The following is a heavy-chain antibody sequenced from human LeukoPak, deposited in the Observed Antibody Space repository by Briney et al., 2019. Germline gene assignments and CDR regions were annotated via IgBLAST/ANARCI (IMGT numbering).Heavy chain of an antibody. CDR1: GGSISSGDYY. D-gene: IGHD2-2*02. CDR3: ASGYCSSTSCYTSDY. CDR2: IYYSEST. Sequence: SQTLSLTCTVSGGSISSGDYYWCWIRQPPGKGLELIGYIYYSESTCYNPSLKSRVTISVDTSKNQFSLKLSSVTAADTAVYYCASGYCSSTSCYTSDYWGQGTLVTVSS. V-gene: IGHV4-30-4*08. J-gene: IGHJ4*02.